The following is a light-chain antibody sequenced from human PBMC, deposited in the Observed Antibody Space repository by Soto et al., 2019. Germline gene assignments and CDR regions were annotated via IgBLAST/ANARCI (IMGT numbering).Light chain of an antibody. CDR1: QSVSSGY. CDR2: GAS. V-gene: IGKV3-20*01. CDR3: QHSRRPPPATT. Sequence: IVVTQSAGTLSLSPGEIATLSCRASQSVSSGYLAWYQHEPNQAPRLLVYGASYRATGIPDRFSGGGSGTDFTLTISRLQHEDCEVYYCQHSRRPPPATTFAQAPPLQI. J-gene: IGKJ5*01.